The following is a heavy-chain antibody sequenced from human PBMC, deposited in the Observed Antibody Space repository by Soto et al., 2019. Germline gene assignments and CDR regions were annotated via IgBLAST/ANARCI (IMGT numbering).Heavy chain of an antibody. CDR2: MYFSGFYSGST. Sequence: SETLSLTCTVSGGSMSSSSYYWGWIRQPPGKGLEWIANMYFSGFYSGSTSYNPSLKSRVTISVDTSKNQFSLQVSSVTAADTAVYYCARGFDILTFGFCLDYWGQGTLVAVSS. V-gene: IGHV4-39*01. D-gene: IGHD3-9*01. CDR1: GGSMSSSSYY. J-gene: IGHJ4*02. CDR3: ARGFDILTFGFCLDY.